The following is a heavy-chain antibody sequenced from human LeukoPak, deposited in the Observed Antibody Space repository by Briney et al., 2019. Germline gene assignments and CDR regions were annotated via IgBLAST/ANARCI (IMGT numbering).Heavy chain of an antibody. CDR1: GGSISSGGYY. CDR2: IYYSRST. D-gene: IGHD2-15*01. J-gene: IGHJ5*02. CDR3: ARTRGPGQDWFDP. V-gene: IGHV4-31*03. Sequence: SETLSLTCTVSGGSISSGGYYWSWIRQHPGKGLEWIGYIYYSRSTYYNPSLKSRVTISVDTSKNQFSLKLSSVTAADTAVYYCARTRGPGQDWFDPWGQGTLVTVSS.